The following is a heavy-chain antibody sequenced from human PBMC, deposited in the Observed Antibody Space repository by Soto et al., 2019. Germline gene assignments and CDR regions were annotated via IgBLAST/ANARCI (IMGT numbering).Heavy chain of an antibody. CDR1: GFTFSSYG. V-gene: IGHV3-33*01. Sequence: QVQLVESGGGVVQPGRSLRLSCAASGFTFSSYGMHWVRQAPGKGLEWVAVIWYDGSNKNYADSVKGRFTISRDNSKDTMYLQMNSLRAEDTAVYYCSRESRNYVSDYWGQGTLVTVSS. CDR2: IWYDGSNK. D-gene: IGHD3-16*01. J-gene: IGHJ4*02. CDR3: SRESRNYVSDY.